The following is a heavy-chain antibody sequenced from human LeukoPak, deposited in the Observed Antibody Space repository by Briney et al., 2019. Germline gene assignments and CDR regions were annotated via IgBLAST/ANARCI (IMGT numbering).Heavy chain of an antibody. Sequence: GASVKVSCKASGGTFSSYAISWVRQAPGQGLEWMGGIIPIFGTANYAQKFQGRVTTTADESTSTAYMELSSLRSEDTAVYYCARVKRDLYYYDSSGPLDYYGMDVWGQGTTVTVSS. CDR3: ARVKRDLYYYDSSGPLDYYGMDV. CDR1: GGTFSSYA. D-gene: IGHD3-22*01. J-gene: IGHJ6*02. CDR2: IIPIFGTA. V-gene: IGHV1-69*13.